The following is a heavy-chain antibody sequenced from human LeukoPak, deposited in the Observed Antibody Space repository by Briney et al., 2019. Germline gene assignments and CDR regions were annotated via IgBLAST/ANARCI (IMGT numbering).Heavy chain of an antibody. CDR3: ARGGDYDILTGYYTIYY. CDR1: GYTFTNYA. Sequence: GASVKVSCKASGYTFTNYAMHWVSQAPGQSLEWMGWINAGNGNTKYSQKFQGRVTITRDTSASTAYMELSSLRSEDTAVYYCARGGDYDILTGYYTIYYWGQGTLVTVSS. CDR2: INAGNGNT. V-gene: IGHV1-3*01. D-gene: IGHD3-9*01. J-gene: IGHJ4*02.